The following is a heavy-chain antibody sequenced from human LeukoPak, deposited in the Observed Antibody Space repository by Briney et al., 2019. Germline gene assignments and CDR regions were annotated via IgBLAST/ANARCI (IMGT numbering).Heavy chain of an antibody. CDR1: GGSISSGGYY. CDR3: ARSLVPEYSYGFHDAFDI. CDR2: IYYSGST. J-gene: IGHJ3*02. V-gene: IGHV4-31*03. Sequence: SETLSLTCTVSGGSISSGGYYWSWIRQHPGKGLEWIGYIYYSGSTYYNPSLKSRVTISVDTSKNQFSLKLSSVTAADTAVYYCARSLVPEYSYGFHDAFDIWGQGTMVTVSS. D-gene: IGHD5-18*01.